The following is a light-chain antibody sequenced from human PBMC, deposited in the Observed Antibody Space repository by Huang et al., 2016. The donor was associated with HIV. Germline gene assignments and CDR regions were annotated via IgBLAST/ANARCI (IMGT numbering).Light chain of an antibody. CDR1: QNINSAY. J-gene: IGKJ5*01. CDR3: QQYDTSPLT. V-gene: IGKV3-20*01. CDR2: GAS. Sequence: EIVLTQSPGTLSLSPGERATLPCRASQNINSAYLAWYQQKPGQAPSLLSYGASNRATGVPDRFSGSGSGTDFTLTINRLEPDDFAVFYCQQYDTSPLTFGQGTRLEIK.